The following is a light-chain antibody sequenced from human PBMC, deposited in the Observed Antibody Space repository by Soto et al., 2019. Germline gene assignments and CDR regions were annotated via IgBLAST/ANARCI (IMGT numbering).Light chain of an antibody. CDR3: QSADSSGTYHVV. J-gene: IGLJ2*01. Sequence: SYELTQPPSVSVSPGQTARITCSGDALPKQYAYWYQQKPGQAPVLVIYKDSERPSGIPERFSGSSSGTTVTLTISGVQAEDEAYYYCQSADSSGTYHVVFGGGTKLTVL. CDR2: KDS. V-gene: IGLV3-25*03. CDR1: ALPKQY.